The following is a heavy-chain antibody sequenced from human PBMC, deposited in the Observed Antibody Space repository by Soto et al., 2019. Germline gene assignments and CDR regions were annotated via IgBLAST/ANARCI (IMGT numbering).Heavy chain of an antibody. CDR1: GDTFTKYA. CDR2: IIPFYGTA. J-gene: IGHJ5*02. CDR3: SRDLAGCSASSGRYTSLHT. V-gene: IGHV1-69*06. D-gene: IGHD6-25*01. Sequence: QVQLVQSGAEVKKPGSSVKVSCKASGDTFTKYAISWVRQAPGHGLEWMGGIIPFYGTAHYAEKFQNRATIIAEKTTRSPDVSLSSWRPADPAVYYCSRDLAGCSASSGRYTSLHTWGQGPLVT.